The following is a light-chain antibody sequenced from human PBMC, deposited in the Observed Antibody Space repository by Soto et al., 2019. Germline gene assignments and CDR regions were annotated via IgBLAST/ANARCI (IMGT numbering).Light chain of an antibody. J-gene: IGLJ2*01. CDR1: SSNVGSYT. CDR3: SSYAGSNNLV. V-gene: IGLV1-44*01. Sequence: QSALTQPPSASGTPGQRVTISCSGSSSNVGSYTVNWYQQLPGTAPKLLIYGNNQRPSGVPDRFSGSKSGTSASLAITGLQAEDEADYYCSSYAGSNNLVFGGGTKVTVL. CDR2: GNN.